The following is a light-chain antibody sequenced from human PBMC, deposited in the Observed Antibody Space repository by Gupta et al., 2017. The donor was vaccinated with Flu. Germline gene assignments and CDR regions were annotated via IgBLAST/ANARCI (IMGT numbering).Light chain of an antibody. V-gene: IGLV6-57*01. J-gene: IGLJ3*02. Sequence: TVIISRTRSSGRIASNYVQWYQQRPGSSPTTVIYHDDQRPSGVPDRFSGSIDSSSNSASLAISGLRTEDEADYYCQSYAGTNWVFGGGTKLTVL. CDR1: SGRIASNY. CDR2: HDD. CDR3: QSYAGTNWV.